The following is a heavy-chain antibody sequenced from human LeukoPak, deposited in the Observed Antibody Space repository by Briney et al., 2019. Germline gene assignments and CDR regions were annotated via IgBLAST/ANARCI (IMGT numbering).Heavy chain of an antibody. Sequence: PGGSLRLPCAASGFTFDDYAMHWVRQAPGKGLEWVSGISWNSGSIGYADSVKGRFTISRDNAKNSLYLQMNSLRAEDTALYYCAKDKYYDSSGYSDYWGQGTLVTVSS. J-gene: IGHJ4*02. V-gene: IGHV3-9*01. CDR3: AKDKYYDSSGYSDY. CDR2: ISWNSGSI. D-gene: IGHD3-22*01. CDR1: GFTFDDYA.